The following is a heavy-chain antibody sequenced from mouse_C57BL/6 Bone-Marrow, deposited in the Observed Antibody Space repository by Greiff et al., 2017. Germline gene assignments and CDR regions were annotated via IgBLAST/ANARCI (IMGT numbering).Heavy chain of an antibody. CDR1: GFTFSSYG. D-gene: IGHD1-1*02. Sequence: EVKLMESGGDLVKPGGSLKLSCAASGFTFSSYGMSWVRQTPDKRLEWVATISGGGSYTYYPDSVKGLFTISRDNAKNTLYLQMRSLRSEDTAMYAGESGGNAGWCEYWGRGHVVTVSA. J-gene: IGHJ3*01. V-gene: IGHV5-6*01. CDR2: ISGGGSYT. CDR3: ESGGNAGWCEY.